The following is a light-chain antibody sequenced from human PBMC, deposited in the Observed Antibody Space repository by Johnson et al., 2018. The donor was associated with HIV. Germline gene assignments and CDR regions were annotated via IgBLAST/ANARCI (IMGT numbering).Light chain of an antibody. Sequence: QSVLTQPPSVSAAPGQNVTISCSGSSSNIGNNYISWYQQLPGTAPKLLIYETTKRPSGIPDRFSGSRSGTSATLGITGLQTGAEADYYCATCDNSLRGFGTGTKVTVL. CDR3: ATCDNSLRG. CDR1: SSNIGNNY. J-gene: IGLJ1*01. V-gene: IGLV1-51*02. CDR2: ETT.